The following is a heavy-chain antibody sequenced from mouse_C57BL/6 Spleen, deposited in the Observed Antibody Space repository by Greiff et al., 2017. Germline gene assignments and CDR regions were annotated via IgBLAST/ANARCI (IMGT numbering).Heavy chain of an antibody. J-gene: IGHJ4*01. CDR2: INPNNGGT. V-gene: IGHV1-22*01. Sequence: VQLQQSGPELVKPGASVKLSCKASGYTFTDYNMHWVKPSNGKSLEWIGYINPNNGGTSYNQKFKGKATLTVNKSSSTAYMELRSLTSEDSAVYYCARVYYDAMDYWGQVASVTVSS. CDR3: ARVYYDAMDY. CDR1: GYTFTDYN.